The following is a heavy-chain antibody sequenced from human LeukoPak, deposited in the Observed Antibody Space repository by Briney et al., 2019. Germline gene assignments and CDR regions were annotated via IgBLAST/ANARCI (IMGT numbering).Heavy chain of an antibody. V-gene: IGHV1-46*01. CDR3: ARDWGITLIRGPPRRWFDP. D-gene: IGHD3-10*01. CDR2: INPSGGST. CDR1: GYTFTSYY. Sequence: ASVKVSCKVSGYTFTSYYMDWVRQAPGQGLEWMGIINPSGGSTSYAQKFQGRVTMTRDASTSTVYMELSSLRSEDTAVYYCARDWGITLIRGPPRRWFDPWGQGTLVTVSS. J-gene: IGHJ5*02.